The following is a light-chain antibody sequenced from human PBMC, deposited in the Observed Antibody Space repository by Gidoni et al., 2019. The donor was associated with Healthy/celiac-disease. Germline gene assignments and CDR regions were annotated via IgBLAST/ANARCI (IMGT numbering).Light chain of an antibody. CDR3: AAGDDSLNGPV. CDR1: SSNIGSNT. CDR2: SNN. J-gene: IGLJ2*01. Sequence: QSVLTQPPSASGTPVQRVTISCSGSSSNIGSNTVNWYQQLPGTAPKLLLYSNNQRPSGVPDRFSGAKSGTSASLAISGLQSEDEADYYCAAGDDSLNGPVFGRGTKLTVL. V-gene: IGLV1-44*01.